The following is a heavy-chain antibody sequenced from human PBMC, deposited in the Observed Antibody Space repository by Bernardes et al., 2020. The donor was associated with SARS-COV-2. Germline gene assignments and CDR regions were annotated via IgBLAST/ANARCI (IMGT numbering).Heavy chain of an antibody. Sequence: GGSLRLSCVASGFTFSSYWMTWVRQAPGTGLEWVATISQDGSHKYYVDSVKGRFAISRDNAKNSLYLQMNSLRAEDTALYYCATWQYSASDSAGWGQGTLVTVSS. CDR2: ISQDGSHK. CDR1: GFTFSSYW. J-gene: IGHJ4*02. CDR3: ATWQYSASDSAG. V-gene: IGHV3-7*02. D-gene: IGHD5-12*01.